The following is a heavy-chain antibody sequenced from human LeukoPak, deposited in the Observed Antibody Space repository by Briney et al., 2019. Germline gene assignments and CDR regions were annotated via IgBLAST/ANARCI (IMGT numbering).Heavy chain of an antibody. J-gene: IGHJ2*01. CDR3: ARDRRGSNTWDWYFDL. CDR2: VSFDGSTK. Sequence: PGGSLRLSCAASGFTSSTYAMHWVRQAPGKGLERVAVVSFDGSTKYYLDSVKGRFTISRDNSKNTLDLQMDSLGAEDTAVYYCARDRRGSNTWDWYFDLWGRGTLVTVSS. V-gene: IGHV3-30*01. CDR1: GFTSSTYA. D-gene: IGHD3-16*01.